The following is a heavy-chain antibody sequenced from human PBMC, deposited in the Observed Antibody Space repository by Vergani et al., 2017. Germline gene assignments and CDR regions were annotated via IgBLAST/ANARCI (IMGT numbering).Heavy chain of an antibody. CDR3: ARDGVGQWLDFDY. CDR1: GFTFSSYS. J-gene: IGHJ4*02. V-gene: IGHV3-21*01. Sequence: EVQLVESGGGLVQPGGSLRLSCAASGFTFSSYSMNWVRQAPGKGLEWVSSISSSSSYIYYADSVKGRFTISRDNAKNSLYLQMNSLRAEDTAVYYCARDGVGQWLDFDYWGQGTLVTVSS. CDR2: ISSSSSYI. D-gene: IGHD6-19*01.